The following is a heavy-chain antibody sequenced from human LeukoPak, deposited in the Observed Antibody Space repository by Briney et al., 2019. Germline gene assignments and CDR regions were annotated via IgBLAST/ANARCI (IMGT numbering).Heavy chain of an antibody. CDR2: ISWNSGSI. Sequence: GRSLRLSCAASGFTFDDYAMHWVRQGRGRGLERVSGISWNSGSIGYADSVKGRFTISRDNAKNSLYLQMNSLRAEDTALYYCAKDMQATALYYFDYWGQGTLVTVSS. CDR1: GFTFDDYA. V-gene: IGHV3-9*01. D-gene: IGHD5-12*01. CDR3: AKDMQATALYYFDY. J-gene: IGHJ4*02.